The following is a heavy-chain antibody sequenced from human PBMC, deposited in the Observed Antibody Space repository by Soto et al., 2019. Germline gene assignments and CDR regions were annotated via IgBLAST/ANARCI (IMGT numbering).Heavy chain of an antibody. CDR2: INPNSGGT. Sequence: GASVKVSCKASGYTFTGYYMHWVRQAPGQGLEWMGWINPNSGGTNYAQKFQGWVTMTRDTSISTAYMELSRLRSDDTAVYYCARDRYGSGSYWLDPWGKGTLVTVSS. CDR3: ARDRYGSGSYWLDP. D-gene: IGHD3-10*01. J-gene: IGHJ5*02. CDR1: GYTFTGYY. V-gene: IGHV1-2*04.